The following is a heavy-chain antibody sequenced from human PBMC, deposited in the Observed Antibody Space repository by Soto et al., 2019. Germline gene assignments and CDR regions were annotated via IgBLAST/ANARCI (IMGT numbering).Heavy chain of an antibody. J-gene: IGHJ6*02. D-gene: IGHD1-26*01. CDR1: GFTFSSYG. Sequence: GGSLRLSCAASGFTFSSYGMHWVRQAPGKGLEWVAVISYDGSNKYYADSVKGRFTISRDNSKNTLYLQMNSLRAEDTAVYYCAKIMRKVGATTMVSDYYGMDVWGQGTTVTVSS. CDR2: ISYDGSNK. V-gene: IGHV3-30*18. CDR3: AKIMRKVGATTMVSDYYGMDV.